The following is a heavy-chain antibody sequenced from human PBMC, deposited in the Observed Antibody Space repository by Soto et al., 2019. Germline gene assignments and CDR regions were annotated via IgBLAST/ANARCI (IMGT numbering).Heavy chain of an antibody. J-gene: IGHJ4*02. V-gene: IGHV3-21*04. Sequence: GSLRLSCAASGLNFEKCSMNWVRQPPGKGPEWLASISPSSTYIRYADSVKGRFTISRDNARNSLSLQMMNLRADDTAIYYCATDTGDIEVVPATTWGQGTLVTVSS. CDR2: ISPSSTYI. CDR3: ATDTGDIEVVPATT. CDR1: GLNFEKCS. D-gene: IGHD2-15*01.